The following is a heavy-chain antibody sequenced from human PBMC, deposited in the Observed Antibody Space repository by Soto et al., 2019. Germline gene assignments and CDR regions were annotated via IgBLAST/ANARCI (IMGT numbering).Heavy chain of an antibody. Sequence: GPTLVTATQTLTQACTGSGWSLSTSGLGVGWIRHPPGKALELFTLNFWNEHKRYSPSLKSRLIINKDTSKNQVVLTMTNMDPVDTATYYCAHSPFTVFGMATKAFDFWGQGILVTVSS. V-gene: IGHV2-5*01. CDR3: AHSPFTVFGMATKAFDF. D-gene: IGHD3-3*01. CDR2: NFWNEHK. J-gene: IGHJ4*02. CDR1: GWSLSTSGLG.